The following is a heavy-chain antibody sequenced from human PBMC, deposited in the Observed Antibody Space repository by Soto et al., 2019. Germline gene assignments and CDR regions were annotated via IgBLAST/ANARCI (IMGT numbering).Heavy chain of an antibody. CDR1: GFTFSDHY. V-gene: IGHV3-23*01. CDR3: AKVLFDY. Sequence: HPGGSLRLSCAASGFTFSDHYMDWVRQAPGKGLEWVSDISSSGGSTYYADSVKGRFTISRDNSKNTLYLQMNSLRAEDTAVYYCAKVLFDYWGQGTLVTVSS. CDR2: ISSSGGST. J-gene: IGHJ4*02.